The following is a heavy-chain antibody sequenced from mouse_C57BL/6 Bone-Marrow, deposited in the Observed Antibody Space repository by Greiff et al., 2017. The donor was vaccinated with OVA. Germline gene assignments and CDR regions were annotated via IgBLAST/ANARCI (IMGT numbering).Heavy chain of an antibody. D-gene: IGHD1-1*01. J-gene: IGHJ1*03. CDR3: TNPLNYYGSPYWYFDV. Sequence: VQLQQSGAELVRPGASVTLSCKASGYTFTDYEMHWVKQTPVHGLEWIGAIDPETGGTAYNQKFKGKAILTADKSSSTAYMELRSLTSEDSAVYYCTNPLNYYGSPYWYFDVWGTGTTVTVSS. CDR1: GYTFTDYE. V-gene: IGHV1-15*01. CDR2: IDPETGGT.